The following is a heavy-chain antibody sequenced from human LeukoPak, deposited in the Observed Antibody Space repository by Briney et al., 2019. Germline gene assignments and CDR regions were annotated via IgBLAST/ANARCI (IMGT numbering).Heavy chain of an antibody. CDR1: GFTFSSYW. CDR3: ARVGGELMFDY. CDR2: IKQDGSEK. V-gene: IGHV3-7*01. J-gene: IGHJ4*02. D-gene: IGHD3-10*01. Sequence: GGSLRLSCAASGFTFSSYWMSWVRQAPGKGLEWVANIKQDGSEKYYVGSVKGRFTISRDNAKNSLYLQMNSLRAEDTAVYYCARVGGELMFDYWGQGTLVTVSS.